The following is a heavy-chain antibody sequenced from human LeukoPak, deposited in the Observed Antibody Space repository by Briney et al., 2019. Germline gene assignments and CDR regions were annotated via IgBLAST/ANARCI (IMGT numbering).Heavy chain of an antibody. CDR2: IRSKANSYAT. J-gene: IGHJ4*02. CDR3: TRRGDGYNRD. Sequence: GGSLRLSCAASGFTFSGSAMHWVRQASGKGPEWVGRIRSKANSYATAYAASVKGRFTISRDDSKNTAYLQMNSLKTEDTAVYYCTRRGDGYNRDWGQGTLVTVSS. CDR1: GFTFSGSA. D-gene: IGHD5-24*01. V-gene: IGHV3-73*01.